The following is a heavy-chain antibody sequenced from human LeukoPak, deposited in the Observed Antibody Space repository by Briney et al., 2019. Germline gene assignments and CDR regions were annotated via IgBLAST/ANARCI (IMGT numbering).Heavy chain of an antibody. CDR3: ARSSHLYCSSTNCYQYYFDC. D-gene: IGHD2-2*01. CDR1: GYSFTSYW. Sequence: GESLKISCKGSGYSFTSYWIGWVRQMPGKGLEWMGIIYPGDSDTRYNPSFQGQVTISADKSINTAYLQWSSLKASDTAIYYCARSSHLYCSSTNCYQYYFDCWGQGTLVTVSS. J-gene: IGHJ4*02. V-gene: IGHV5-51*01. CDR2: IYPGDSDT.